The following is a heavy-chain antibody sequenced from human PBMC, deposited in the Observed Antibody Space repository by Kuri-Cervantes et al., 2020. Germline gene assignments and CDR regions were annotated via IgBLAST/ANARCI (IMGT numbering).Heavy chain of an antibody. CDR3: SSTSQSRDY. CDR1: GYTFTSYG. CDR2: IIPIFGTA. J-gene: IGHJ4*02. V-gene: IGHV1-69*13. D-gene: IGHD2-2*01. Sequence: SVKVSCKASGYTFTSYGISWVRQAPGQGLEWMGGIIPIFGTANYAQKFQGRVTITADESTSTAYMELSSLRSENTAVYYCSSTSQSRDYWGQGTLVTVSS.